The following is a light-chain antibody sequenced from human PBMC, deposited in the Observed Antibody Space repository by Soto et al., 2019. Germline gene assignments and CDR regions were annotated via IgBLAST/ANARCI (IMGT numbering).Light chain of an antibody. V-gene: IGLV1-40*01. CDR1: SSNIGAGYD. J-gene: IGLJ3*02. CDR2: GNS. CDR3: AAWDDSLSGRV. Sequence: QSVLTQPPSVSGAPGQRVTISCTGNSSNIGAGYDVHWYQQLPGKAPKLLIFGNSHRPSGVPDRFFGSKSGTSASLAITGLQAEDEADYYCAAWDDSLSGRVFGGGTKVTVL.